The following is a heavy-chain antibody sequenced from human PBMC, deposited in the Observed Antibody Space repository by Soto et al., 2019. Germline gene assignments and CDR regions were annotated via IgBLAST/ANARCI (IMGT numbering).Heavy chain of an antibody. V-gene: IGHV3-7*01. Sequence: GGSLRLSCAASGFTFTNYWMSWVRQAPGKGLEWVANIKQDGSEKYYADSAKGRFIISRDNAKTSLYLQMNSLRAEDTAVYYCARDMGVLWSGYPEGGFDYWGQGTPVPGSS. D-gene: IGHD3-3*01. CDR1: GFTFTNYW. CDR2: IKQDGSEK. CDR3: ARDMGVLWSGYPEGGFDY. J-gene: IGHJ4*02.